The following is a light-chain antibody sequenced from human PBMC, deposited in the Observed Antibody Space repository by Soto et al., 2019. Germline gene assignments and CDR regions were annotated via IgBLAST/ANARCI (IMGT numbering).Light chain of an antibody. CDR1: QSVSSN. Sequence: EIVMTQSPATLSVSPGERATLSCRASQSVSSNLAWYQQKPGQAPRLLIYGASTRATGIPARFSDSGSGTKFTLTISSLQSEDFAVYYCQQYNNWPPWTFGQGTKVDIK. J-gene: IGKJ1*01. CDR3: QQYNNWPPWT. V-gene: IGKV3-15*01. CDR2: GAS.